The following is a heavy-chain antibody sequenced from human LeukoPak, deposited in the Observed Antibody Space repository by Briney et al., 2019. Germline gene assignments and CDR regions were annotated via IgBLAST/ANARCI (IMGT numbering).Heavy chain of an antibody. CDR1: GFTFSNAW. V-gene: IGHV3-20*04. CDR2: INWNGGST. CDR3: ARGDSGSYYKETFDY. Sequence: GGSLRLSCAASGFTFSNAWMSWVRQAPGKGLEWVSGINWNGGSTGYADSVKGRFTISRDNAKNSLYLQMNSLRAEDTALYYCARGDSGSYYKETFDYWGQGTLVTVSS. J-gene: IGHJ4*02. D-gene: IGHD1-26*01.